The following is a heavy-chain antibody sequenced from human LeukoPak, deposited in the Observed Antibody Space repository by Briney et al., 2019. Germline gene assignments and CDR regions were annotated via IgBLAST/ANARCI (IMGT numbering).Heavy chain of an antibody. CDR1: GYTLTSYG. Sequence: ASVKVSCKASGYTLTSYGISWVRQAPGQGLEWMGWISAYNGNTNYAQKLQGRVTMTTDTSTSTAYMELRSLRSDDTAVYYCARDRKLSWYVKGNTYYFDYWGQGTLVTVSS. CDR2: ISAYNGNT. J-gene: IGHJ4*02. CDR3: ARDRKLSWYVKGNTYYFDY. V-gene: IGHV1-18*01. D-gene: IGHD6-13*01.